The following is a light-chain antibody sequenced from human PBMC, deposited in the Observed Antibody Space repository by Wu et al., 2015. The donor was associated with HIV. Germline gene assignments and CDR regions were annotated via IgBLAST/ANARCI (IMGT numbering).Light chain of an antibody. V-gene: IGKV1-5*03. CDR2: KAS. Sequence: DIQMTQSPSSLSASVGDRVTITCRASQSINNWLAWYQQKPGKAPKLVIYKASSLERGVPSRISGSGSGTEFTLTISSLRPDDFATYYCQQYNTYPWTFGQGTKVEIK. CDR1: QSINNW. J-gene: IGKJ1*01. CDR3: QQYNTYPWT.